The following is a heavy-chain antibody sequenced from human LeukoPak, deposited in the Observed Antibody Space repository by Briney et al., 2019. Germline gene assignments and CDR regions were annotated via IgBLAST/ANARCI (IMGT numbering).Heavy chain of an antibody. CDR2: FDPEDGET. Sequence: ASVKVSCKVSGYTLTELSMHWVRQAPGKGVEWMGGFDPEDGETIYAQKFKGRVTMTEDASPDTAYMELRSLRSEDTAVYYCATPRRDDYYDSSGARYYFDYWGQGTLVTVSS. CDR1: GYTLTELS. V-gene: IGHV1-24*01. D-gene: IGHD3-22*01. J-gene: IGHJ4*02. CDR3: ATPRRDDYYDSSGARYYFDY.